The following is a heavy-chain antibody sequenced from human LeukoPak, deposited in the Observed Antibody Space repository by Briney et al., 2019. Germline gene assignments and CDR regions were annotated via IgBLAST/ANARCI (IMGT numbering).Heavy chain of an antibody. CDR3: AKGNSGSLFH. CDR2: INPSGGAT. J-gene: IGHJ1*01. Sequence: GASVKVSCKASGGTFSSYAISWVRQAPGQGLEWMGIINPSGGATIYAQKFQGRVTMTRDTSTTTVYMELSLTSEDTAVYYCAKGNSGSLFHWGPGTLVTVSS. CDR1: GGTFSSYA. V-gene: IGHV1-46*01. D-gene: IGHD1-26*01.